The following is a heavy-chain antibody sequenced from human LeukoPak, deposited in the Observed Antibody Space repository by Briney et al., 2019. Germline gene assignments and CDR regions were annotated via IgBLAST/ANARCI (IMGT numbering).Heavy chain of an antibody. CDR2: INSDGSST. CDR3: ASESGSYLGAFDI. CDR1: GFTFSSYW. D-gene: IGHD1-26*01. V-gene: IGHV3-74*01. Sequence: GGSLRLSCAASGFTFSSYWMHWVRHAPGKGLVWVSRINSDGSSTSYADSVKGRFTISRDNAKNTLYLQMNSLRAEDTAVYYCASESGSYLGAFDIWGQGTMVTVSS. J-gene: IGHJ3*02.